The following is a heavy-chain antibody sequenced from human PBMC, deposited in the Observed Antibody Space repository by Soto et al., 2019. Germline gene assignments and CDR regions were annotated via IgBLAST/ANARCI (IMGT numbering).Heavy chain of an antibody. Sequence: SETLSLTGTISGVSITSSYWTWIRQPPGKGLEWIGYIYYTGSTDYNPSLKSRATMSVDRSKNQLSLKVSSVTATDTAVYYCARRSNTRGYIDFWGQGTLVTVSS. V-gene: IGHV4-59*01. D-gene: IGHD5-18*01. CDR2: IYYTGST. CDR1: GVSITSSY. J-gene: IGHJ4*02. CDR3: ARRSNTRGYIDF.